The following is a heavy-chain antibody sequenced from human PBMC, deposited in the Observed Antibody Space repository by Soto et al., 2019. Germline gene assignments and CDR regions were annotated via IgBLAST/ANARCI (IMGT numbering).Heavy chain of an antibody. V-gene: IGHV1-18*01. Sequence: ASVKVSCKASGYTFTIYGISCVRQAPLQGLDWMGWISAYNGNTNYAQKLQGRVTMTTDTSTSTAYMELRSLRSDDTAVYYCARDKGFTMIVVVSPGPFDYWGQGTLVTVSS. D-gene: IGHD3-22*01. J-gene: IGHJ4*02. CDR1: GYTFTIYG. CDR3: ARDKGFTMIVVVSPGPFDY. CDR2: ISAYNGNT.